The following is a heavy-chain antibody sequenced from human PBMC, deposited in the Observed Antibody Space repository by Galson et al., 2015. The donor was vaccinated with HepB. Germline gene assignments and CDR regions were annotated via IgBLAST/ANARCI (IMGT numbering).Heavy chain of an antibody. CDR2: ISSYGGST. CDR1: GFNFNTYA. D-gene: IGHD3-9*01. Sequence: SLRLSCAASGFNFNTYAMHWVRQAPGQGLQYVSAISSYGGSTYYADSVKGRFTISRDNSKNTLYLQMSSLRAEDTAVYFCAVSKYNRPAYYIYYFDYWGQGTLVTVSS. J-gene: IGHJ4*02. CDR3: AVSKYNRPAYYIYYFDY. V-gene: IGHV3-64D*09.